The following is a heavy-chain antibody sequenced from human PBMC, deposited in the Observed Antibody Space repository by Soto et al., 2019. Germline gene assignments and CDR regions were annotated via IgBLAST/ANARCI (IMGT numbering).Heavy chain of an antibody. CDR1: GSTFSSYW. Sequence: GGSLRLSCAVSGSTFSSYWMSWVRQAPGKGREWEANSKQDGSEKYYVDSVKGRFTISRDNAKNSLYLQMNSLRAEDTAVYYCARDRGLNTHPEYFQHWGQGTLVTVSS. V-gene: IGHV3-7*01. J-gene: IGHJ1*01. CDR3: ARDRGLNTHPEYFQH. D-gene: IGHD6-25*01. CDR2: SKQDGSEK.